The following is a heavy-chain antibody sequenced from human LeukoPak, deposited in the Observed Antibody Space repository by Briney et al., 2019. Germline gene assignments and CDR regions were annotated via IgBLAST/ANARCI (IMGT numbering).Heavy chain of an antibody. D-gene: IGHD2-15*01. CDR2: IYYSGST. J-gene: IGHJ4*02. Sequence: PSETLSLTCTVSGGSISSYYWSWIRQPPGKGLEWIGYIYYSGSTNYNPSLKSRVTISVDTSKNQFSLKLSSVTAADTAVYYCARVYCSGGSCKGYLDYWGQGTLVTVSS. V-gene: IGHV4-59*01. CDR3: ARVYCSGGSCKGYLDY. CDR1: GGSISSYY.